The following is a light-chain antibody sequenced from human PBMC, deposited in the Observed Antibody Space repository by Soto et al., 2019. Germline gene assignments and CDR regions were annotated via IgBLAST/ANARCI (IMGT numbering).Light chain of an antibody. CDR3: QSSDRRLSGRYD. J-gene: IGLJ1*01. CDR2: GNS. V-gene: IGLV1-40*01. CDR1: SSNIGAGYD. Sequence: QSVLTQPASVSGAPGQRVTISCTGSSSNIGAGYDVHWYQQLPGTAPKLLIYGNSNRPSGVPERFSGSKYGTSASLAITGVQDEDEADYYWQSSDRRLSGRYDCGTWTKVSVL.